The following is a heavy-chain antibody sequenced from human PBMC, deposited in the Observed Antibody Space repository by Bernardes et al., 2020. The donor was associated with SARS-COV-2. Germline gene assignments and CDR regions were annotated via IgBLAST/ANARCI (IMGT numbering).Heavy chain of an antibody. D-gene: IGHD6-25*01. CDR2: INSDGRTT. J-gene: IGHJ6*02. CDR3: ARGQDTTSGLDV. V-gene: IGHV3-74*01. CDR1: GFTFTSYW. Sequence: GGSLRLSCAASGFTFTSYWMFWVRQAPGKGLVWVSRINSDGRTTSYADSVQGRFTISRDNAKNTLYLQMNSLRAEDTAMYYCARGQDTTSGLDVWGQGTTVTVSS.